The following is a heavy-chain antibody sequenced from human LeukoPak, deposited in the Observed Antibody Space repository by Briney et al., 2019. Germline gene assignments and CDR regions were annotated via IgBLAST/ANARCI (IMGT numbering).Heavy chain of an antibody. V-gene: IGHV3-23*01. CDR3: AKVATMWDY. CDR2: ISGSGSST. CDR1: GFTFRSNT. D-gene: IGHD2-21*01. J-gene: IGHJ4*02. Sequence: GGSLRLSCAASGFTFRSNTMSWVRQAPGRGLEWVSVISGSGSSTYYADSVKGRFTISRDNSMNTLYLQMSSLRAEDTAVYYCAKVATMWDYWGQGTLVTVSS.